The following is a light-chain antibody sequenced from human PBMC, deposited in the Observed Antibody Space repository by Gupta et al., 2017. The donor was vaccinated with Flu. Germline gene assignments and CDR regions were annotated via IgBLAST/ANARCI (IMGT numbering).Light chain of an antibody. J-gene: IGKJ2*01. CDR1: QGISSY. V-gene: IGKV1-9*01. Sequence: PSFLSASIGDRVTITCRASQGISSYLAWYQQEPGKAPKLLIYAASTLQSGVPSRFSGNKSGREFTLTISSLRPEDFATYYCQQVNSYPYTFGQGTKLEIK. CDR2: AAS. CDR3: QQVNSYPYT.